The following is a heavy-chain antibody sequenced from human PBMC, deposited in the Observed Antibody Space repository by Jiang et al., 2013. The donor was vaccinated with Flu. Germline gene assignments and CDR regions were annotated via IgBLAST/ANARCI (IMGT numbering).Heavy chain of an antibody. CDR2: IIPILGIA. CDR1: GGTFSSYA. CDR3: ARSDDYGDLYYFDY. Sequence: KKPGSSVKVSCKASGGTFSSYAISWVRQAPGQGLEWMGRIIPILGIANYAQKFQGRVTITADKSTSTAYMELSSLRSEDTAVYYCARSDDYGDLYYFDYWGQGTLVTVSS. J-gene: IGHJ4*02. V-gene: IGHV1-69*04. D-gene: IGHD4-17*01.